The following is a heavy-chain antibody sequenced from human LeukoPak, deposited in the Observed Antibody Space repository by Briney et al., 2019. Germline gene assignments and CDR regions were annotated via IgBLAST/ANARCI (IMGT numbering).Heavy chain of an antibody. V-gene: IGHV3-74*01. Sequence: PGRSLRLYCAASGLAFSAYKMHWVRQAPRKGLVWVSRISTDGYTTDYADFVQGRFTASRDNTKNTWSLEMNSLRAEDTAVYYCVVGGSPGYWGQGTLVTVSS. CDR2: ISTDGYTT. CDR3: VVGGSPGY. J-gene: IGHJ4*02. CDR1: GLAFSAYK. D-gene: IGHD2-15*01.